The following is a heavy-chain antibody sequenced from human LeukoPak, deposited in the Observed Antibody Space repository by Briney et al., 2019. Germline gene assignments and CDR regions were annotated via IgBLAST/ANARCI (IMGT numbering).Heavy chain of an antibody. Sequence: GGSLRLSCAASGFTFSNAWMSWVRQAPGKGLEWLGRIGSKTDGGTTDYAASVKGRFTISRDDSKNTLYLQMNSLRAEDTAVYYCAKEGYYDSSGYFTTPAEYFQHWGQGTLVTVSS. V-gene: IGHV3-15*04. CDR2: IGSKTDGGTT. D-gene: IGHD3-22*01. J-gene: IGHJ1*01. CDR3: AKEGYYDSSGYFTTPAEYFQH. CDR1: GFTFSNAW.